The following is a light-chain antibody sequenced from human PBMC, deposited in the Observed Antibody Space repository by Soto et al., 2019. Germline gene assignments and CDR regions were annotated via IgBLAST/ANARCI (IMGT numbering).Light chain of an antibody. CDR2: GGS. V-gene: IGKV3-15*01. CDR1: QSLTSN. Sequence: VVMTQSPATLSVSPGDGVTLSCRASQSLTSNLAWYQHKVGQAPRLLIYGGSVRATVVPARFSGRGSGAEFSLTISSLQSADFAVYYCKQYVKWPRTFGQGTKLEVK. J-gene: IGKJ1*01. CDR3: KQYVKWPRT.